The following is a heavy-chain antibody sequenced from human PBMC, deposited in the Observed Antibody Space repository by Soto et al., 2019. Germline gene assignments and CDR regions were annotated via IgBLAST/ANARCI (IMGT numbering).Heavy chain of an antibody. D-gene: IGHD6-13*01. V-gene: IGHV6-1*01. CDR1: GDSVSSNSAA. CDR3: ATDWIAAAVGDYYGMDV. Sequence: PSQTLSLTCAISGDSVSSNSAAWNWIRQSPSRGLEWLGRTYYRSKWYNDYAVSVKSRITINPDTSKNQFSLQLNSVTPEDTAVYYCATDWIAAAVGDYYGMDVWGQGTKVTVS. J-gene: IGHJ6*02. CDR2: TYYRSKWYN.